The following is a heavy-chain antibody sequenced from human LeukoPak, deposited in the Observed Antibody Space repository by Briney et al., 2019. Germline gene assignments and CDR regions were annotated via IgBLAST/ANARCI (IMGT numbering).Heavy chain of an antibody. D-gene: IGHD3-16*02. CDR3: ARDFELSH. CDR1: GFTFSNYA. V-gene: IGHV3-33*08. Sequence: GGSLRLSCATSGFTFSNYAVSWVRQAPGKGLEWVALIWYDGSSKHYADSVRGRFTISRDNSKNTLYLQMNSLRAEDTAVYYCARDFELSHWGQGTLVTVSS. J-gene: IGHJ4*02. CDR2: IWYDGSSK.